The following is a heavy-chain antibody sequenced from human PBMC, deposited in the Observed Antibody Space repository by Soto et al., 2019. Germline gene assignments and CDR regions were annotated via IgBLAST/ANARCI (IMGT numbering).Heavy chain of an antibody. Sequence: GESLKISCKGSGYSLTSYWIGWVRQMPGKGLEWMGIIYPGDSDTRYSPSFQGQVTISADKSISTAYLQWSSLKASDTAMYYCARQGDYDSSGYYSSAFDIWGQGTMVTVSS. D-gene: IGHD3-22*01. V-gene: IGHV5-51*01. CDR2: IYPGDSDT. CDR3: ARQGDYDSSGYYSSAFDI. CDR1: GYSLTSYW. J-gene: IGHJ3*02.